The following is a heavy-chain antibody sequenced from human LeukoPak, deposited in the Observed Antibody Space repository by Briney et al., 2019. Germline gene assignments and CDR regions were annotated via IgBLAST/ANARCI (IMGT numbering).Heavy chain of an antibody. Sequence: PSETLSLTCTVSGGSISSYYWSWIRQPPGKGLEWIGYIYYSGSTYYNPSLKSRVTISVDTSKNQFSLKLSSVTAADTAVYYCASEGGSPGTFDIWGQGTMVTVSS. J-gene: IGHJ3*02. V-gene: IGHV4-59*08. D-gene: IGHD3-16*01. CDR2: IYYSGST. CDR1: GGSISSYY. CDR3: ASEGGSPGTFDI.